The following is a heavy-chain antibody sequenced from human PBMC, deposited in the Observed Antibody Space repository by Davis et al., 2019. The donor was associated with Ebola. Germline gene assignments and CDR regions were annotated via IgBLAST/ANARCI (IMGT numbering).Heavy chain of an antibody. CDR2: IHHLGNG. J-gene: IGHJ6*02. D-gene: IGHD2/OR15-2a*01. Sequence: SETLSLTCTISYDSITNSNWWNWVRQPPGKGLEWIGEIHHLGNGNYKPSLKSRLTISLDKSKNQISLRLSSVTAADTAVYYCARGNYGMDVWGQGTTVTVSS. CDR1: YDSITNSNW. V-gene: IGHV4/OR15-8*02. CDR3: ARGNYGMDV.